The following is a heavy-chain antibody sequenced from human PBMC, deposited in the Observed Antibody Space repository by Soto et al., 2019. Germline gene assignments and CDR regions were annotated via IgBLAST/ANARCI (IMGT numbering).Heavy chain of an antibody. D-gene: IGHD3-3*01. V-gene: IGHV4-34*01. Sequence: SETLSLTCAVYGGSFSGYYWSWIRQPPGKGLEWIGEINHSGSTNYNPSLKSRVTISVDTSKNQFSLKLSSVTAADTAVYYCARAPKFNDFWSGRLKKPYYFDYWGQGTLVTVSS. CDR1: GGSFSGYY. CDR3: ARAPKFNDFWSGRLKKPYYFDY. J-gene: IGHJ4*02. CDR2: INHSGST.